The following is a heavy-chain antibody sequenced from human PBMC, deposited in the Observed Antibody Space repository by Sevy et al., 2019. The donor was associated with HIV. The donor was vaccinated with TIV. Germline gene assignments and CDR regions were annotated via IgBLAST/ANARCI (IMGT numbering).Heavy chain of an antibody. V-gene: IGHV3-7*01. J-gene: IGHJ6*02. D-gene: IGHD3-10*01. CDR3: ARSYYRSRTSYGMDV. Sequence: GGCLRLSCTVSGLTFRNFWMSCVRQAPGKGLEWVANIKQDGSEKYYVDSVRGRFTISRDNAKNSLYLQVNSLRDDDSAVYYCARSYYRSRTSYGMDVWGQGTSVTVSS. CDR1: GLTFRNFW. CDR2: IKQDGSEK.